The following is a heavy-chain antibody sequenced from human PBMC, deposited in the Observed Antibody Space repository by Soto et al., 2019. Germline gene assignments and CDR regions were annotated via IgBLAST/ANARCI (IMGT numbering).Heavy chain of an antibody. D-gene: IGHD5-12*01. CDR2: INPTGSMT. Sequence: QVQLVQSGAEVKKPGASVKVSCKASGYSFITSYHMHWVRQAPGQGLEWMGIINPTGSMTRYSQKFQGRLTMTRDTSTATDYMERSHLTSEDTAVYFCARDTGYDHDAFDIWGQGTRVTVSS. V-gene: IGHV1-46*01. J-gene: IGHJ3*02. CDR3: ARDTGYDHDAFDI. CDR1: GYSFITSYH.